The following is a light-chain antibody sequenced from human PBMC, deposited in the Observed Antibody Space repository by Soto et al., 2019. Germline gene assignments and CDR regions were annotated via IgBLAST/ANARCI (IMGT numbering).Light chain of an antibody. Sequence: QSALTQPRSVSGSPGQSVTISCTATGSDVGDSSHVSWYQLHPGKAPTLMIYEVNNRPSGVPDRFSGSKSGSTASLTISGLQAEDEAEYYCCLSPGSLTWLFGGGTKLTVL. CDR1: GSDVGDSSH. CDR3: CLSPGSLTWL. CDR2: EVN. V-gene: IGLV2-11*01. J-gene: IGLJ3*02.